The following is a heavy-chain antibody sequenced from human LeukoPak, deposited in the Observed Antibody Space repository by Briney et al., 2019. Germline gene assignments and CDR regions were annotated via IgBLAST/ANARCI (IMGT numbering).Heavy chain of an antibody. V-gene: IGHV3-21*04. CDR3: AKSLIGGGYGWAPFDY. CDR1: GFTFGSCS. J-gene: IGHJ4*02. D-gene: IGHD5-12*01. CDR2: ISSSSNYI. Sequence: PGGSLRLSCAASGFTFGSCSMNWVRQAPGKGLEWVSSISSSSNYIYYADSVKGRFTISRDNAKNTLYLQMNSLRAEDTAVYYCAKSLIGGGYGWAPFDYWGQGTLVTVSS.